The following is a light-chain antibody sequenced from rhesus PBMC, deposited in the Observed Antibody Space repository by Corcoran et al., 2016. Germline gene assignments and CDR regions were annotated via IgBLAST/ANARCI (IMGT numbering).Light chain of an antibody. Sequence: DIQMTQSPSSLSASVGDKVTITCRASQGSSRRLACDQQKPGPAPDLLLYDASSLQSGVPSRFSGIGSWTVYTLTISSLQPEDFASYYCQRGYRPPYGFGQWTKVEIK. CDR1: QGSSRR. CDR3: QRGYRPPYG. V-gene: IGKV1-18*01. J-gene: IGKJ2*01. CDR2: DAS.